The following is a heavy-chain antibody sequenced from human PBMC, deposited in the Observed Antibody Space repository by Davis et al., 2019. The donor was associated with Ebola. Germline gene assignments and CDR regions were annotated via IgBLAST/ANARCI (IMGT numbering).Heavy chain of an antibody. CDR1: GYTFTAYY. D-gene: IGHD6-6*01. V-gene: IGHV1-2*04. CDR3: AKDLEDQFVSYALDV. J-gene: IGHJ6*02. CDR2: IDPQSGGT. Sequence: ASVKVSCKTSGYTFTAYYIHWVRQAPGQGLEWMGWIDPQSGGTNYAQQFQEWVTMTRDASIETAYIELSSPRSDATAVYYCAKDLEDQFVSYALDVWGQGTTVTVSS.